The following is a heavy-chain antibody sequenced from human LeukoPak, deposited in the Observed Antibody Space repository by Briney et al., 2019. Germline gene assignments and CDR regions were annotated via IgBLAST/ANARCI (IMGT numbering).Heavy chain of an antibody. J-gene: IGHJ6*02. CDR3: ATLGDVLRLFPLISLDGMDV. Sequence: ASVKVSCKASGYTFTSYGISWVRQAPGQGLEWMGWISAYNGNTNYAQKLQGRVTMTTDTSTSTAFMELRSLRSDDTAVYYCATLGDVLRLFPLISLDGMDVWGQGTTVTVSS. CDR2: ISAYNGNT. V-gene: IGHV1-18*01. D-gene: IGHD3-3*01. CDR1: GYTFTSYG.